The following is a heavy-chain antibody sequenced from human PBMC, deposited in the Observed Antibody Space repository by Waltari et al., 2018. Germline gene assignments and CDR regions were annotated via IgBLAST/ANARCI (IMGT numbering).Heavy chain of an antibody. J-gene: IGHJ4*02. Sequence: QVQLVQSGAEVKKPGSSVKVSCTASGGTFSSYAISWVRQAPGQGLEWMGGIIPSCGTANYAQKFKGRVTITADKSTSTAYMELSSLRSEDTAVYYCARDKVRGVGAYHDYWGQGTLVTVSS. CDR3: ARDKVRGVGAYHDY. D-gene: IGHD1-26*01. V-gene: IGHV1-69*14. CDR1: GGTFSSYA. CDR2: IIPSCGTA.